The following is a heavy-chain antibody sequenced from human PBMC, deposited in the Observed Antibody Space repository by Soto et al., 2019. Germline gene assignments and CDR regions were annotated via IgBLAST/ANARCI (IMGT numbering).Heavy chain of an antibody. V-gene: IGHV3-23*01. Sequence: EVQLLESRGGLVQPGGALSLPCAASGFTFSTYALSWVRQPPGEGLEWVSAIDNGGAGTYYADSVRGRFTVSRDNSKSTMFLQMNSLRAEDTAVYYCGLWAPNRVSQIDPWGQGTRVIVSS. CDR1: GFTFSTYA. CDR2: IDNGGAGT. D-gene: IGHD3-16*01. J-gene: IGHJ5*02. CDR3: GLWAPNRVSQIDP.